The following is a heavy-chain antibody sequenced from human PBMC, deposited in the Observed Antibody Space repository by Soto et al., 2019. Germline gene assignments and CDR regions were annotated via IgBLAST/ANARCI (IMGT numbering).Heavy chain of an antibody. J-gene: IGHJ1*01. CDR3: VKDESINWYSGHFRH. V-gene: IGHV3-9*01. CDR2: INWNSGSI. CDR1: GFTFDDYA. Sequence: DVQLVESGGGLVQPGRSLRLSCAASGFTFDDYAMHWVRQVPGKGLEWVSGINWNSGSIGYGDSVKGRFAISRDNAKNSLHLQMNSLSAEDTAFYYCVKDESINWYSGHFRHWGQGPLVTVSS. D-gene: IGHD6-13*01.